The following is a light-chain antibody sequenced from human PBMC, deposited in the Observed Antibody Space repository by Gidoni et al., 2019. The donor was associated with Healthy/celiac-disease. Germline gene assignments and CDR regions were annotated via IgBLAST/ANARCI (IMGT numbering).Light chain of an antibody. J-gene: IGKJ1*01. CDR2: AAS. CDR3: QQSYS. Sequence: DIQMTQSPSSLSASVGDRVTITCRASQSISSYLNWYQQKPGKAPKLLIYAASSLQSGVPSRFSGSGSGTDFTLTISSLQPEDFATDYCQQSYSFGQGTKVEIK. V-gene: IGKV1-39*01. CDR1: QSISSY.